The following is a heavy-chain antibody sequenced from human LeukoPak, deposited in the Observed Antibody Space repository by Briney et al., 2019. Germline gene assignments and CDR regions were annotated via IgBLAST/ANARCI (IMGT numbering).Heavy chain of an antibody. CDR1: GGTFSSYA. CDR2: IIPIFGTA. J-gene: IGHJ4*02. CDR3: AREAVTIFGVVIKGESFGYYFDY. V-gene: IGHV1-69*13. D-gene: IGHD3-3*01. Sequence: SVKVSCKASGGTFSSYAISWVLQAPGQGLEWMGGIIPIFGTANYAQKFQGRVTITADESTSTAYMELSSLRSEDTAVYYCAREAVTIFGVVIKGESFGYYFDYWGQGTLVTVSS.